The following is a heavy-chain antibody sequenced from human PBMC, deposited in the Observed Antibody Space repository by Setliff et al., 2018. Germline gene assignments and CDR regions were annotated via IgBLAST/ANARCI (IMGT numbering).Heavy chain of an antibody. CDR3: ARQRRWFGPQPIDY. V-gene: IGHV3-23*01. CDR1: GFTFSNYA. CDR2: ISTSGSST. J-gene: IGHJ4*02. D-gene: IGHD3-10*01. Sequence: GGSLRLSCAASGFTFSNYAMSWVRQAPGKGLEWVSVISTSGSSTYYADSVKGRSTISRDNAKNSLYLQMNSLRAEDTAVYYCARQRRWFGPQPIDYWGQGTLVTVSS.